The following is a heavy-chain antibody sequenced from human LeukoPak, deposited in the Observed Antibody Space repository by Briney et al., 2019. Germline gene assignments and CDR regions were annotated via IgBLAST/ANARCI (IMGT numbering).Heavy chain of an antibody. CDR1: GGSISSSSYY. V-gene: IGHV4-39*07. CDR2: IYYSGST. Sequence: SETLSLTCTVSGGSISSSSYYWGWIRQPPGKGLEWIGSIYYSGSTYYNPSLKSRVTISVDTSKNQFSLKLSSVPAADTAVYYCAREAFDGPALGMFVPDYRYYYMDAWAKGTTVTVSS. CDR3: AREAFDGPALGMFVPDYRYYYMDA. J-gene: IGHJ6*03. D-gene: IGHD2-8*01.